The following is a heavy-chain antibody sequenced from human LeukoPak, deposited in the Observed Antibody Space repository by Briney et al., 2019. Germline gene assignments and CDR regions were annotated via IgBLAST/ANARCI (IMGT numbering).Heavy chain of an antibody. CDR3: ANEYSSTFY. V-gene: IGHV3-30*02. CDR1: GFTFSSYG. Sequence: GGSLRLSCAASGFTFSSYGMHWVRQAPGKGLEWVAFIRYDGNNKYYADSVKGRFTISRDNSKNTLYLQMNSLRAEDTAVYYCANEYSSTFYWGQGTLVPVSS. J-gene: IGHJ4*02. CDR2: IRYDGNNK. D-gene: IGHD6-13*01.